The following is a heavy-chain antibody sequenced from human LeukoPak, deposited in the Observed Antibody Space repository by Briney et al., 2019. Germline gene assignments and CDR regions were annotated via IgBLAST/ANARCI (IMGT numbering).Heavy chain of an antibody. J-gene: IGHJ4*02. CDR3: AKDHVYDSSGHYYMFGS. V-gene: IGHV3-30-3*01. D-gene: IGHD3-22*01. CDR2: VSYGGSNK. CDR1: GFTFESYT. Sequence: GTSLRLSCAASGFTFESYTIHWVRQAPGKGLEWVALVSYGGSNKYYIDSVKGRFTISRDNSKNTLYLQMNSLRPEDTAVYYCAKDHVYDSSGHYYMFGSWGQGTLVTVSS.